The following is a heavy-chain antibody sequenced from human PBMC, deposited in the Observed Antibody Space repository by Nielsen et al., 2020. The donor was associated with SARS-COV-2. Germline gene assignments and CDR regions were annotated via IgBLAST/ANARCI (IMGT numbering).Heavy chain of an antibody. D-gene: IGHD3-3*01. CDR3: ARAGFLEWNPFDY. CDR1: GFTFTSYY. Sequence: GESLKISCAASGFTFTSYYMHWVRQAPGQGLEWMGIINPSGGSTSYAQRFQGRVTMTRDTSTSTVYMELSSLRSEDTAVYYCARAGFLEWNPFDYWGQGTPVTVSS. J-gene: IGHJ4*02. V-gene: IGHV1-46*01. CDR2: INPSGGST.